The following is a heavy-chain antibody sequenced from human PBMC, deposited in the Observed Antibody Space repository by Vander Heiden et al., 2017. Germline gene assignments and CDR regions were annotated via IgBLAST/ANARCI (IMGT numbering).Heavy chain of an antibody. CDR2: IGGRGGST. V-gene: IGHV3-23*01. D-gene: IGHD4-17*01. Sequence: EVQLLESGGGLVQPGGSLRLSCAASGFTVSSYAMSWVRQAPGKGLEWVSAIGGRGGSTYSASSVKGRFTISRDNSKNTLYLQMNSLGAEDTAVYYCAKDGDNDYGDYLYGMDVWGQGTTVTVSS. J-gene: IGHJ6*02. CDR3: AKDGDNDYGDYLYGMDV. CDR1: GFTVSSYA.